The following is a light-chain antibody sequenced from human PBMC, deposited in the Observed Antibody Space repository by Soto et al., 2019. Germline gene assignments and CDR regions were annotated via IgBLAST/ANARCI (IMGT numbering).Light chain of an antibody. V-gene: IGKV3-15*01. CDR3: QQYNFRWT. Sequence: EIVMTQSPATLSVSPGERGTLSCRASQSVSSNLAWYQHTPGQAPRLLIYGASTRATGIPARFSGSGSGTEFTLTISSLQSEDFAVYFCQQYNFRWTFGQGTKVEMK. CDR1: QSVSSN. CDR2: GAS. J-gene: IGKJ1*01.